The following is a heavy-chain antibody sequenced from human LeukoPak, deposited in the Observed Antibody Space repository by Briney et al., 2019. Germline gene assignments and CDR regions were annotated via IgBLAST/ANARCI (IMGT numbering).Heavy chain of an antibody. CDR3: KTSITILDAFDI. Sequence: HPGGSLRLSCAASGLTFSTYWMSWFRQAPGKGLEWVANIKQDGSEKYNVDSVKGRFTISRDNAKNSLYLQMNSLRAEDTAVYYCKTSITILDAFDIWGQGTMVTVSS. V-gene: IGHV3-7*01. D-gene: IGHD3-3*01. J-gene: IGHJ3*02. CDR1: GLTFSTYW. CDR2: IKQDGSEK.